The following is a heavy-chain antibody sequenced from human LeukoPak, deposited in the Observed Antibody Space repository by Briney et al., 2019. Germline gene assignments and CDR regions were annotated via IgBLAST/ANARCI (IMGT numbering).Heavy chain of an antibody. CDR3: ARDGFQHLHYDSSGYYSYYFDY. CDR1: GYTLTELS. Sequence: ASVKVSCKVSGYTLTELSMHWVRQAPRKGLEWMGGFDPEDGETIYAQKFQGRVTMTEDTSTDTAYMELSSLRSEDTAVYYCARDGFQHLHYDSSGYYSYYFDYWGQGTLVTVSS. J-gene: IGHJ4*02. CDR2: FDPEDGET. V-gene: IGHV1-24*01. D-gene: IGHD3-22*01.